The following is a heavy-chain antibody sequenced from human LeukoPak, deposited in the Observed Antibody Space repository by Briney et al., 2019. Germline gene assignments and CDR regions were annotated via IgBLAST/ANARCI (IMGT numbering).Heavy chain of an antibody. CDR2: ISSSSSYI. Sequence: GGSLRLSCAASGFTFSSYSMNWVRQAPGKGLEWVSSISSSSSYIYYADPVKGRFTISRDNAKNSLYLQMNSLRAEDTAVYYCAREAYGDYSDYWGQGTLVTVSS. J-gene: IGHJ4*02. CDR1: GFTFSSYS. CDR3: AREAYGDYSDY. D-gene: IGHD4-17*01. V-gene: IGHV3-21*01.